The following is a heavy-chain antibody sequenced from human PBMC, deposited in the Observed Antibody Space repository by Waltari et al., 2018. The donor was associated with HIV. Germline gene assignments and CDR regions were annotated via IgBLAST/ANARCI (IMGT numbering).Heavy chain of an antibody. CDR2: MSYDGKA. CDR3: AKDLNKFYHGSGFDF. J-gene: IGHJ4*02. V-gene: IGHV3-30*18. Sequence: VRLVESGGGVAQSGGSMRTSCDYSRFAGVASGISLVRQAPGKGLGWVAVMSYDGKAFYSDDVKGRFTMSRDTSKNTILLQMDRLKVGDGAVYHCAKDLNKFYHGSGFDFWGPGTPVTV. D-gene: IGHD3-10*01. CDR1: RFAGVASG.